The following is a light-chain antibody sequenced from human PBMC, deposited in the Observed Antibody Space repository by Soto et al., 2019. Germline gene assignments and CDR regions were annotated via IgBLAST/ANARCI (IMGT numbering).Light chain of an antibody. Sequence: EVVMTQSPAVLSMSPGERATLSCRASQSVSNKVAWYQQKPGQAPRLLIHGASSRATGIPDRFSGSGSGTDFTLTISRLEPEDFAVYYCQQYGSSPSITFGQGTRLEIK. CDR2: GAS. V-gene: IGKV3-20*01. J-gene: IGKJ5*01. CDR3: QQYGSSPSIT. CDR1: QSVSNK.